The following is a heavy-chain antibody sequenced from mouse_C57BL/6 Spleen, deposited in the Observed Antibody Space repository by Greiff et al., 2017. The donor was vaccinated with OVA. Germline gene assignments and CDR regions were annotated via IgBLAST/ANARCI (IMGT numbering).Heavy chain of an antibody. J-gene: IGHJ1*03. Sequence: EVKLVESGGGLVQPGGSLSLSCAASGFTFTDYYMSWVRQPPGKALEWLGFIRNKANGYTTEYSASVKGRFTISRDNSQSILYLQMNALRAEDSATYYCARCLDGYHWYFDVWGTGTTVTVSS. CDR2: IRNKANGYTT. V-gene: IGHV7-3*01. CDR3: ARCLDGYHWYFDV. D-gene: IGHD2-3*01. CDR1: GFTFTDYY.